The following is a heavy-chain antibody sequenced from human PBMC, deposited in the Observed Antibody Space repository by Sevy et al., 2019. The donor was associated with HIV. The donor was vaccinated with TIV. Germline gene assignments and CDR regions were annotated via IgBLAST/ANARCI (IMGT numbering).Heavy chain of an antibody. J-gene: IGHJ4*02. CDR2: ISFDGASR. V-gene: IGHV3-30*18. CDR1: GFTFSHYA. D-gene: IGHD4-17*01. Sequence: GGSLRLSCAASGFTFSHYAMHWIRQAPGKGLEWVAAISFDGASRNYADSVRGRFTISRDDSKNTVYVHMRGLRSEDTAVYFCAKDHAVTTEWVVFDSWGQGTLVTVSS. CDR3: AKDHAVTTEWVVFDS.